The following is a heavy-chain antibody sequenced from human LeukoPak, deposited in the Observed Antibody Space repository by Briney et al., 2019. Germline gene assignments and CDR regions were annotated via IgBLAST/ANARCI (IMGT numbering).Heavy chain of an antibody. Sequence: KPSETLSLTCTVSGDSISSNNYYWGWIRQPPGKGLEWIGSIYYSGSTYYNPSLKSRVSISVDTSKNHFSLKLSSVTAADTALYYCARQDYYYGMDVWGQGTTVTVSS. CDR1: GDSISSNNYY. J-gene: IGHJ6*02. CDR3: ARQDYYYGMDV. V-gene: IGHV4-39*01. CDR2: IYYSGST.